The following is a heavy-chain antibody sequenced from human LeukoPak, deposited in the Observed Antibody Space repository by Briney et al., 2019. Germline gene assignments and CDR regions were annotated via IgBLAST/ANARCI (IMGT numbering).Heavy chain of an antibody. Sequence: PGGSLRLSCAASGFTFSDYYMSWIRQAPGKGLEWVSYISSSGSTIYYADSVKGRFTISRDNAKNSLYLQMNSLRAENTAVYYCARGEAGTTFSWLDPWGQGTLVTVSS. J-gene: IGHJ5*02. CDR2: ISSSGSTI. CDR3: ARGEAGTTFSWLDP. CDR1: GFTFSDYY. D-gene: IGHD1-7*01. V-gene: IGHV3-11*01.